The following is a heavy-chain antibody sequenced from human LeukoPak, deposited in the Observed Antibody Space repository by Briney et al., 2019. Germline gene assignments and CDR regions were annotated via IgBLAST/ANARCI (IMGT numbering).Heavy chain of an antibody. CDR2: ISSSSSYI. V-gene: IGHV3-21*01. CDR1: GFTSTSYT. J-gene: IGHJ4*02. D-gene: IGHD3-22*01. Sequence: NPGGSLGLSCLPPGFTSTSYTMKWPRQAPGKGLEWVSSISSSSSYIYYADSVKGRFTISRDNAKNSLYLQMNSLRAEDTAVYYCAKGRYSDSASSGYQDYYFDYWGQGTLVTVSS. CDR3: AKGRYSDSASSGYQDYYFDY.